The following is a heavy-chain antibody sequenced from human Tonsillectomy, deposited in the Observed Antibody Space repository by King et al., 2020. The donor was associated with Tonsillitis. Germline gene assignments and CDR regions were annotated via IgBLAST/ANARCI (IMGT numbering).Heavy chain of an antibody. CDR2: IRYDGSNK. Sequence: VQLVESGGGVVQPGGSLRLSCTASGFTFSTYGMHWVRQAPGKGLEWVAFIRYDGSNKYYVDSVKGQFTISRDNSKNTLYLQMNSLRAEDTAAYYCVAPRSGDSYGFDAFDIWGQGTMVTVSS. CDR1: GFTFSTYG. V-gene: IGHV3-30*02. J-gene: IGHJ3*02. CDR3: VAPRSGDSYGFDAFDI. D-gene: IGHD5-18*01.